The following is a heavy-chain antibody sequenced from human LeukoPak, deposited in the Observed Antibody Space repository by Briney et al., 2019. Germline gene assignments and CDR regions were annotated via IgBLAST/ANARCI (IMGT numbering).Heavy chain of an antibody. Sequence: PSETLSLTCTVSGGSISSGDYYWSWIRQPPGKGLEWIGYIYHSGSTYYNPSLKSRVTISVDRSKNQFSLKLSSVTAADTAVYYCARVEMATKSSWFDPWGQGTLVTVSS. V-gene: IGHV4-30-2*01. J-gene: IGHJ5*02. CDR3: ARVEMATKSSWFDP. CDR1: GGSISSGDYY. D-gene: IGHD5-24*01. CDR2: IYHSGST.